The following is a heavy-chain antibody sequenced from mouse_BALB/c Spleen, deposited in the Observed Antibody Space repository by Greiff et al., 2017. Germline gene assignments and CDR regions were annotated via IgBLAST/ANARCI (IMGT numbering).Heavy chain of an antibody. Sequence: VKLQESGAELVRPGVSVKISCKGSGYTFTDYAMHWVKQSHAKSLEWIGVISTYYGDASYNQKFKGKATMTVDKSSSTAYMELARLTSEDSAIYYCARNTDYGNYGGFAYWGQGTLVTVSA. V-gene: IGHV1S137*01. J-gene: IGHJ3*01. CDR3: ARNTDYGNYGGFAY. D-gene: IGHD2-1*01. CDR1: GYTFTDYA. CDR2: ISTYYGDA.